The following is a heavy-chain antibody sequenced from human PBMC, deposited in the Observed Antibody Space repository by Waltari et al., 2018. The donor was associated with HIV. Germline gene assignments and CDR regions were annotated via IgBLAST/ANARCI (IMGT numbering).Heavy chain of an antibody. CDR1: GFIFNSYS. CDR3: ARDSRGSTWSLNWFDP. V-gene: IGHV3-21*02. J-gene: IGHJ5*02. D-gene: IGHD6-6*01. Sequence: EVQLVESGGGPVKPGESLRPSCVTSGFIFNSYSMNWVRQAQGRGQGWVSSISRSCNFKPYADSVKGRFTISRDNAENSLYLQMNGLRAEDTAIYYCARDSRGSTWSLNWFDPWGQGTLVTVSS. CDR2: ISRSCNFK.